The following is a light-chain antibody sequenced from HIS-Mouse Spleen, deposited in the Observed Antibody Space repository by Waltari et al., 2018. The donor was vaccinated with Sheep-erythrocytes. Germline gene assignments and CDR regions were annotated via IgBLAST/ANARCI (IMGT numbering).Light chain of an antibody. CDR1: QSVSSSY. CDR3: QQYGSSPPYT. CDR2: GAS. V-gene: IGKV3-20*01. J-gene: IGKJ2*01. Sequence: ELVLSQSPATLSLSPGERATLSARASQSVSSSYLAWYQQKPGQAPRLLIYGASSRATGIPDRFSGSGSGTDFTLTISRLEPEDFAVYYCQQYGSSPPYTFGQGTKLEIK.